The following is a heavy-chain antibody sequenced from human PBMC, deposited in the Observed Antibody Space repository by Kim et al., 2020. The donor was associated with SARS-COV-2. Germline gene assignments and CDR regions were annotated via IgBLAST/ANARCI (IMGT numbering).Heavy chain of an antibody. CDR3: AKEYTVTTLDY. Sequence: YYADSVKGRFTISRDNSKNTLYLQMNSLRAEDTAVYYCAKEYTVTTLDYWGQGTLVTVSS. D-gene: IGHD4-17*01. V-gene: IGHV3-23*01. J-gene: IGHJ4*02.